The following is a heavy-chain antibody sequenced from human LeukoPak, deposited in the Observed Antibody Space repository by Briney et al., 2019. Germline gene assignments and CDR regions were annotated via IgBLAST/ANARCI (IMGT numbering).Heavy chain of an antibody. V-gene: IGHV1-46*01. CDR2: INPSGGAT. J-gene: IGHJ2*01. Sequence: GASVTVSCKASGYTFSSYYMHWVRQAPGQGLEYVGIINPSGGATSYTQKFQGRVTMTRDTSTSTFYMELSSLRSEDTAVYYCAKSTKSYWYFDLWGRGTLVTVSS. CDR3: AKSTKSYWYFDL. D-gene: IGHD1-26*01. CDR1: GYTFSSYY.